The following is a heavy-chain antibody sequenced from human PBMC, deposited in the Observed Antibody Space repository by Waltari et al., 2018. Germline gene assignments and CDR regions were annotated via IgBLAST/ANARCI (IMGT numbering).Heavy chain of an antibody. CDR2: ISWNSGSI. CDR3: AKGLRSGDAFDI. Sequence: EVQLVESGGGLVKPGGSLRLSCAASGFTFSSYSMNWVRQAPGKGLEWVSGISWNSGSIGYADSVKGRFTISRDNAKNSLYLQMNSLRAEDTALYYCAKGLRSGDAFDIWGQGTMVTVSS. J-gene: IGHJ3*02. V-gene: IGHV3-9*01. D-gene: IGHD3-3*01. CDR1: GFTFSSYS.